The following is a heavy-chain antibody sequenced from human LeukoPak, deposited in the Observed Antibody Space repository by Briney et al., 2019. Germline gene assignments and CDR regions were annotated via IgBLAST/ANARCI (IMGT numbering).Heavy chain of an antibody. D-gene: IGHD6-25*01. CDR1: GFTVSNNY. CDR2: IYGDGST. CDR3: ARDPADYYYYYGMDV. Sequence: PGGSLTLSCVVSGFTVSNNYMKWVRQAPGKGLEWVSTIYGDGSTYYADSVKGRFTISRDNSKNTLYLQMNSLRAEDTAVYYCARDPADYYYYYGMDVWGQGTTVTVSS. V-gene: IGHV3-53*05. J-gene: IGHJ6*02.